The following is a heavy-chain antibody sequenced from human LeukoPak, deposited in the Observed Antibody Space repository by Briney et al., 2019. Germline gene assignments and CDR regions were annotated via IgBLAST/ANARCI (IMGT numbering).Heavy chain of an antibody. J-gene: IGHJ4*02. CDR1: GYSFTSYW. D-gene: IGHD5-12*01. Sequence: GESLKISCKGSGYSFTSYWIGWVRQMPGKGLEWMGIIYPGDSDTRYSPSFQGQVTISADKSISTAYLQWNSLKASDTAVYYCARLWPGGYSGYEDFDYWGQGTLVTVSS. V-gene: IGHV5-51*01. CDR2: IYPGDSDT. CDR3: ARLWPGGYSGYEDFDY.